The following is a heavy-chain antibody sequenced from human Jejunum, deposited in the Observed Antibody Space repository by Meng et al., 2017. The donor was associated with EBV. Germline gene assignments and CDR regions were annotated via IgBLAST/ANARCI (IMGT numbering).Heavy chain of an antibody. CDR3: ARDGSHCVTTDCPGGWLDP. V-gene: IGHV4-4*02. CDR2: IFQSGNT. Sequence: QVQLQESGPGLVKPSGXLSLTCAVXGDNIAGSHWWSWVRQSPEKGLEWIGEIFQSGNTNYNPSLKSRVTISVDTSKNQFSLKPTSVTAADTAVYYCARDGSHCVTTDCPGGWLDPWGQGTLVTVSS. D-gene: IGHD1-26*01. CDR1: GDNIAGSHW. J-gene: IGHJ5*02.